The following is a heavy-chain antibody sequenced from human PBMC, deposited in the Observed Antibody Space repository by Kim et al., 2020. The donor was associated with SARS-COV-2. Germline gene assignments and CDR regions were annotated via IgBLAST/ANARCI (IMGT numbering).Heavy chain of an antibody. CDR3: ARDNVGAGASFDY. CDR1: GGSISSSSYY. J-gene: IGHJ4*02. D-gene: IGHD1-26*01. CDR2: IYYSGST. V-gene: IGHV4-39*02. Sequence: SETLSLTCTVSGGSISSSSYYWGWIRQPPGKGLEWIGSIYYSGSTYYNPSLKSRVTISVDTSKNQFSLKLSSVTAADTAVYYCARDNVGAGASFDYWGQGTLVTVSS.